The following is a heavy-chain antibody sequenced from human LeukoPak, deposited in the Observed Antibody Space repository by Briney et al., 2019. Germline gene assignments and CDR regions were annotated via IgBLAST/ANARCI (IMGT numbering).Heavy chain of an antibody. CDR3: ARWLVGTVAGKNYFDY. D-gene: IGHD6-19*01. CDR1: GLTFDDYG. V-gene: IGHV3-20*04. J-gene: IGHJ4*02. Sequence: PGGSLRLSCAASGLTFDDYGMSWVRQAPGKGLEWVSGINWNGGSTGYADSVKGRFTISRDNAKNSLYLQMNSLRAEDTALYYCARWLVGTVAGKNYFDYWGQGTLVTVSS. CDR2: INWNGGST.